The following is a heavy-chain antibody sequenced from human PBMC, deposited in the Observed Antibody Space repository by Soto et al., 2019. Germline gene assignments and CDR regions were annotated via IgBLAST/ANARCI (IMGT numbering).Heavy chain of an antibody. D-gene: IGHD1-26*01. J-gene: IGHJ4*02. Sequence: QIHLVESGGDGVQPGKSLRLSCAASGFNFGFFGMHWVRQAPGKGLEWVACISGDGINTQYADSVRGRFTLSRDYSRKTMYLQMDSLRDEDTALYYCARGNLSFDFDSWGLGTLVTVSS. CDR1: GFNFGFFG. CDR3: ARGNLSFDFDS. V-gene: IGHV3-30*03. CDR2: ISGDGINT.